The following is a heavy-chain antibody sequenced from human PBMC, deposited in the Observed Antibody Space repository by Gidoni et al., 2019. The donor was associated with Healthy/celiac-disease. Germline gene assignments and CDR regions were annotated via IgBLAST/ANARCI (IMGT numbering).Heavy chain of an antibody. CDR2: IYTSGST. V-gene: IGHV4-61*02. J-gene: IGHJ4*02. CDR1: GGSISSASYY. CDR3: ARSGSGGYFDY. D-gene: IGHD2-15*01. Sequence: QVQLQESGPGLVKPSQTLSLTCTVSGGSISSASYYWSWIRQPAGKGLEWIGRIYTSGSTNYNPSLKSRVTISVDTSKNQFSLKLSSVTAADTAVYYCARSGSGGYFDYWGQGTLVTVSS.